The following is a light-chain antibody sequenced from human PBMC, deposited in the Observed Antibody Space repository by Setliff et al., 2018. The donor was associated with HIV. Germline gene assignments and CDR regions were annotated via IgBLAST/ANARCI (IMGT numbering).Light chain of an antibody. CDR3: QVWDSTSDHPV. CDR1: DIGSKS. Sequence: LTQPPSVSVAPGKTARTTCAGDDIGSKSVHWYQQKPGQAPVLVIYYDKDRPSGIPERFSGSNSGNTATLTISRVEAGDEADYYCQVWDSTSDHPVFGGGTKVTVL. J-gene: IGLJ2*01. CDR2: YDK. V-gene: IGLV3-21*04.